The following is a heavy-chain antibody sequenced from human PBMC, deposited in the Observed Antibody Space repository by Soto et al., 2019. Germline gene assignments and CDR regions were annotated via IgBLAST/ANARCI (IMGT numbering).Heavy chain of an antibody. CDR1: GYTFTGYY. V-gene: IGHV1-2*02. D-gene: IGHD5-12*01. CDR2: INPNSGGT. J-gene: IGHJ6*02. Sequence: ASVKVSCKASGYTFTGYYMHWVRQAPGQGLEWMGWINPNSGGTNYAQKFQGRVTMTRDTSISTAYMELSRLRSDDTAVYYCARDRDIVATIYYYGMDVWGQGTTVTVSS. CDR3: ARDRDIVATIYYYGMDV.